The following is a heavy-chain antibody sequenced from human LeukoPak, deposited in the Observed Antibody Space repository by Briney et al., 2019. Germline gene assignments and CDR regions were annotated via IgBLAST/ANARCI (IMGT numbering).Heavy chain of an antibody. V-gene: IGHV3-11*01. CDR1: GFSFSDNF. Sequence: PGGSLRLSCTASGFSFSDNFMGWMRQAPGKGLEWVSYISSRGDTIHYSDAVKGRFSTSRDNSKRSLYLQMNRLRIDDTAVYYCARGGYGWTFNYWGQGTLVSVSS. J-gene: IGHJ4*02. D-gene: IGHD5-18*01. CDR2: ISSRGDTI. CDR3: ARGGYGWTFNY.